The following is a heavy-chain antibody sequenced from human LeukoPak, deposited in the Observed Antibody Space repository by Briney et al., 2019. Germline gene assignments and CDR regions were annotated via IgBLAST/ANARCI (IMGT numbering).Heavy chain of an antibody. Sequence: GGSLRLSCAASGFTFSSYAMSWVRQAPGKGLEWVSAISGSGGSTYCADSVKGRFTISRDNSKNTLYLQMNSLRAEDTAVYYCAKALVSSVVYYYMDVWGKGTTVTVSS. D-gene: IGHD6-6*01. J-gene: IGHJ6*03. V-gene: IGHV3-23*01. CDR2: ISGSGGST. CDR3: AKALVSSVVYYYMDV. CDR1: GFTFSSYA.